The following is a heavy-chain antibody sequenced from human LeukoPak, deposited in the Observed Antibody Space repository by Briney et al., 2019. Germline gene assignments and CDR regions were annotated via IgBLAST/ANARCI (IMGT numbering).Heavy chain of an antibody. V-gene: IGHV4-4*02. CDR3: ARGAPYDYVWGSYRYTPPYYFDY. D-gene: IGHD3-16*02. J-gene: IGHJ4*02. CDR2: IYHSGST. CDR1: GGSISSSNW. Sequence: SGTLSLTCAVSGGSISSSNWWSWVRQPPGKGLEWIGEIYHSGSTNYNPSLKSRVTISVDKSKNQFSLKLSSVTAADTAVYYCARGAPYDYVWGSYRYTPPYYFDYWGQGTLVTVSS.